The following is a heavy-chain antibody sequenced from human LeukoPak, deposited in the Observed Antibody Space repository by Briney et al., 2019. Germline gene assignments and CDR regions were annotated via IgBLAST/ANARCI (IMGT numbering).Heavy chain of an antibody. V-gene: IGHV3-23*01. D-gene: IGHD6-13*01. Sequence: GGSLRLSCAASGITVSVNYMSWVRQAPGKGLEWVSAISGSGGSTYYADSVKGRFTISRDNSKNTLYLQMNSLRAEDTAVYYCAKDPVHSGPLAAAPRDPWGQGTLVTVSS. CDR2: ISGSGGST. CDR1: GITVSVNY. J-gene: IGHJ5*02. CDR3: AKDPVHSGPLAAAPRDP.